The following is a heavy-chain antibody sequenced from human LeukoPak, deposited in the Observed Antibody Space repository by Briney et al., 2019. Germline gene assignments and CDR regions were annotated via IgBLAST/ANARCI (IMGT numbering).Heavy chain of an antibody. J-gene: IGHJ4*02. CDR2: INDRGHT. CDR3: ARDPTTVVTTPYYFDF. D-gene: IGHD4-23*01. V-gene: IGHV4-34*01. CDR1: GGSLSGYH. Sequence: SETLSLTCAVHGGSLSGYHWNWIRQSPGKGLEWIGEINDRGHTNYNPSLETRVTVSVDTSKKQFSLRLSSVTAADTAVYYCARDPTTVVTTPYYFDFWGQGTLVTVSS.